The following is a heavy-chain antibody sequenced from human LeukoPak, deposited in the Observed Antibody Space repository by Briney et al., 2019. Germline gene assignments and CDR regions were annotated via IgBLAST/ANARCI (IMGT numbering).Heavy chain of an antibody. V-gene: IGHV1-69*05. CDR1: TFISXA. Sequence: TFISXAIXXXRQAPGXGLEXXGRIIPIFGTANYAQRFQGRVTITTDESTSTAYMELSSLRSEDTAVYYCARHPNYDFWSGYFLRWGQGTLVTVSS. D-gene: IGHD3-3*01. CDR3: ARHPNYDFWSGYFLR. J-gene: IGHJ4*02. CDR2: IIPIFGTA.